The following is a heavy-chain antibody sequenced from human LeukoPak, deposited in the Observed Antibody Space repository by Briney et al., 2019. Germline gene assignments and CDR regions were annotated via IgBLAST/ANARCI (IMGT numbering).Heavy chain of an antibody. CDR1: GGSFSSFY. D-gene: IGHD6-13*01. V-gene: IGHV4-59*01. J-gene: IGHJ2*01. CDR2: IHYSGTT. Sequence: PSETLSLTCTVSGGSFSSFYWSWIRQPPGKGLEWIGDIHYSGTTNYNPSLKSRGTISVDTSKNQFSLKLNSVTAADTAIYYCVRGSRSWSWYFKLSGRGTLVTVSS. CDR3: VRGSRSWSWYFKL.